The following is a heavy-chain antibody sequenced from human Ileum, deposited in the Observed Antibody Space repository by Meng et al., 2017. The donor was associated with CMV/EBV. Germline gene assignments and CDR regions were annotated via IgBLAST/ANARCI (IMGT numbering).Heavy chain of an antibody. D-gene: IGHD2-2*02. CDR2: IYKSGTT. J-gene: IGHJ4*02. Sequence: GSLRLSCTVSGGSISSSSYYWAWIRQPPGKGLEWIGSIYKSGTTFYNPSLKSRVTISVDTSKNQFSQKLTSVTAADTAVYYCARSIYCSGASCYMAYFDSWGQGTLVTVSS. CDR3: ARSIYCSGASCYMAYFDS. CDR1: GGSISSSSYY. V-gene: IGHV4-39*07.